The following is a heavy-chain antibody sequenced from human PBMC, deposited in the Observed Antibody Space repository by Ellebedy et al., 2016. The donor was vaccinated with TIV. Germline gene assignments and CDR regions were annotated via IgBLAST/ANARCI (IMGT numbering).Heavy chain of an antibody. D-gene: IGHD2/OR15-2a*01. Sequence: PGGSLRLSCAASGFTFSLSSMSRVRQAPGRGLEWVPRVTFPTGTTYYADSVKGRFTVSRDNSKNTTYLEMNSLRADDTAIYYCAKDSREYRSWGQGTLVTVSS. J-gene: IGHJ5*02. CDR3: AKDSREYRS. V-gene: IGHV3-23*01. CDR2: VTFPTGTT. CDR1: GFTFSLSS.